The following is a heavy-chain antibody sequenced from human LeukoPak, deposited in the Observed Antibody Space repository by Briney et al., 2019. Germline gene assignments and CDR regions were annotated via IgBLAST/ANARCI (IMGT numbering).Heavy chain of an antibody. V-gene: IGHV4-38-2*02. J-gene: IGHJ6*03. CDR2: IYHSGST. Sequence: PSETLSLTCAVSGYSISSGYYWGWIRQPPGKGLEWIGSIYHSGSTYYNPSLKSRVTISVDTSKSQFSLKLSSVTAADTAVYYCARDAYGSYYYDSSGYWPPYYYYYYMDVWGKGTTVTVSS. CDR1: GYSISSGYY. CDR3: ARDAYGSYYYDSSGYWPPYYYYYYMDV. D-gene: IGHD3-22*01.